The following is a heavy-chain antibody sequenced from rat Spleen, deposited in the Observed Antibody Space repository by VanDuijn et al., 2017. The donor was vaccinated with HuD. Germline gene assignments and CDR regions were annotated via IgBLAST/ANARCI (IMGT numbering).Heavy chain of an antibody. Sequence: EVQLVESGGGLVQPGRSLKLSCAASGFTFSNYDMALVRQAPTKGLEWVALISPSGGSTYYRDPVKGRFTISRDTAQNTLYLQMNSLRSEDTATYYCTRDGEVIRHYWGQVAMVTVSS. CDR3: TRDGEVIRHY. D-gene: IGHD1-11*01. V-gene: IGHV5-27*01. CDR2: ISPSGGST. CDR1: GFTFSNYD. J-gene: IGHJ2*01.